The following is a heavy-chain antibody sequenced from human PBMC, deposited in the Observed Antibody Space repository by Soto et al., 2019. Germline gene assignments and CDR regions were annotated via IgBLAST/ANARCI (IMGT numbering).Heavy chain of an antibody. J-gene: IGHJ4*02. CDR1: GGSISSYY. Sequence: SETLSLTCTVSGGSISSYYWSWIRQPPGKGLEWIGYIYYSGSTNYNPSLKSRVTISVDTSKNQFSLKLSSVTAADTAVYYCARGGVTTIDYWGQGTLVTVSS. CDR2: IYYSGST. V-gene: IGHV4-59*01. D-gene: IGHD4-17*01. CDR3: ARGGVTTIDY.